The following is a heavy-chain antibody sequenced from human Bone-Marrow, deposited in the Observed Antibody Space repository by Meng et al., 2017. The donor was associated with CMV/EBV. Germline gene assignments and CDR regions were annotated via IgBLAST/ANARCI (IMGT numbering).Heavy chain of an antibody. CDR1: GFTFSNAW. CDR3: VREGTSPRTFDY. V-gene: IGHV3-30-3*01. J-gene: IGHJ4*02. Sequence: GESLKISCAASGFTFSNAWMSWVRQAPGKGLEWVAVISYDGGTKYYADSVKGRFTISRDNSKNTLYLQMNSLRADDTAVYYCVREGTSPRTFDYWGQGALVTVSS. CDR2: ISYDGGTK. D-gene: IGHD1-7*01.